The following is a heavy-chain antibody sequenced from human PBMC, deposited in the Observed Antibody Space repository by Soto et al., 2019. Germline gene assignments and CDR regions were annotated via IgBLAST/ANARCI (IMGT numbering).Heavy chain of an antibody. V-gene: IGHV3-74*01. CDR1: GFTFSSYW. J-gene: IGHJ6*02. Sequence: GGSLRLSCAASGFTFSSYWMHWVRQAPGKGLVWVSRINNDGSSTSYADSVKGRFTISRDNAKSTLYLEMSSLRAGDTAVYYCARDPLIGDTDYGLDVWGQGTTVTVSS. CDR3: ARDPLIGDTDYGLDV. CDR2: INNDGSST. D-gene: IGHD2-21*01.